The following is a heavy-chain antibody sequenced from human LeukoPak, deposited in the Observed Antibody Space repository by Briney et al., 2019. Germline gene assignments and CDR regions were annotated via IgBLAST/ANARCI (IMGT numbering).Heavy chain of an antibody. V-gene: IGHV4-34*01. CDR1: GGSFSGYY. D-gene: IGHD6-13*01. CDR3: ARSSLPDWYSSSWYWFDP. Sequence: SETLSLTCAVYGGSFSGYYWSWIRQPPGKGLEWIGEINHSGSTNYNPSLKSRVTISVDTSKNQFSLKLSSVTAADTAVYYCARSSLPDWYSSSWYWFDPWGQGTLVTVSS. CDR2: INHSGST. J-gene: IGHJ5*02.